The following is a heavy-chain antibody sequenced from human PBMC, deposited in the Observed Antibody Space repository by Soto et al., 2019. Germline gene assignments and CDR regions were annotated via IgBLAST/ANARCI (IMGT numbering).Heavy chain of an antibody. V-gene: IGHV3-9*01. CDR1: GFPFHETS. CDR2: ITWNSGSI. D-gene: IGHD7-27*01. CDR3: ASGLTTSPHY. J-gene: IGHJ4*02. Sequence: EVLLEESGGGFVQPGTSLRLSCAASGFPFHETSMHWVRQAPGKGLEWVSSITWNSGSIIYADSVKGRFTISRDNCKKSLYLQMHSLRPEDTALYYCASGLTTSPHYWCQGSLVTVSA.